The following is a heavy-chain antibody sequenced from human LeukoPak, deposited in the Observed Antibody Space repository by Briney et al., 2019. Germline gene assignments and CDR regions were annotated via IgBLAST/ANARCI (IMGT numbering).Heavy chain of an antibody. Sequence: GGSLRLSCAASGFTFSSYWMHWVRQAPGKGLEWVSSISSSSSYIYYADSVKGRFTISRDNAKNSLYLQMNSLRAEDTAVYYCARLSPWYSGGMDVWGQGTTVTVSS. CDR2: ISSSSSYI. D-gene: IGHD6-13*01. CDR1: GFTFSSYW. V-gene: IGHV3-21*01. J-gene: IGHJ6*02. CDR3: ARLSPWYSGGMDV.